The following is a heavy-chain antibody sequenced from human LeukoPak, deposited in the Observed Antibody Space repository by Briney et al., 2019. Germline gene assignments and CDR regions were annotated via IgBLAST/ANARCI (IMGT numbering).Heavy chain of an antibody. J-gene: IGHJ6*03. CDR1: GFTFSSYA. CDR2: IHGGGGGA. V-gene: IGHV3-23*01. CDR3: ARARYSYGFNYYYYMDV. D-gene: IGHD5-18*01. Sequence: GGSLRISCAASGFTFSSYAMSWVRQAPEKGLEWVSSIHGGGGGAYYADSVKGRFTISRDNSRNTLYLQMSSLRAEDTAVYYCARARYSYGFNYYYYMDVWGKGTTVTVSS.